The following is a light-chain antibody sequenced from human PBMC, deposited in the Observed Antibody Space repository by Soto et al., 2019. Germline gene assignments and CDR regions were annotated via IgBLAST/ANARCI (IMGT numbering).Light chain of an antibody. Sequence: EIELTQSPTTLSVSLGESSTIPCRAIQSVDSNYLAWYQQKPGQAPRIIIFGASGRATGIPARFSGSGSGTDFSLTISSLEPEDFAVYYCQQRSNWPLITFGQGTRLEIK. CDR3: QQRSNWPLIT. J-gene: IGKJ5*01. CDR1: QSVDSNY. CDR2: GAS. V-gene: IGKV3-11*01.